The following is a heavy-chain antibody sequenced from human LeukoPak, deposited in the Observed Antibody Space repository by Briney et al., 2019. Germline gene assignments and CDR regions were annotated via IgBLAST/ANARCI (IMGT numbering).Heavy chain of an antibody. V-gene: IGHV3-73*01. D-gene: IGHD5-18*01. CDR3: TRLPLDTAIRLGH. J-gene: IGHJ4*02. CDR2: IRSKANSYAT. Sequence: PGGSLRLSCAASGFTFSGSAMHWVRQASGKGLEWVGRIRSKANSYATAYAASVKGRFTISRDDSKNTAYLQMNSLKTEDTAVYYCTRLPLDTAIRLGHWGLGTLVTVSS. CDR1: GFTFSGSA.